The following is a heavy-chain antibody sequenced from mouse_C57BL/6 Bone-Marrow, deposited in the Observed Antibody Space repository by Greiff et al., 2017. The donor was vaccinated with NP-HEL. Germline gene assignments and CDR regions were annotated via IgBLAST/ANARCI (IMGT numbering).Heavy chain of an antibody. D-gene: IGHD1-1*01. V-gene: IGHV1-81*01. J-gene: IGHJ4*01. Sequence: VKLMESGAELARPGASVKLSCKASGYTFTSYGISWVKQRTGQGLEWIGEIYPRSGNTYYNEKFKGKATLTADKSSSTAYMELRSLTSEDSAVYFCARNQFITTVVATSYYAMDYWGQGTSVTVSS. CDR3: ARNQFITTVVATSYYAMDY. CDR2: IYPRSGNT. CDR1: GYTFTSYG.